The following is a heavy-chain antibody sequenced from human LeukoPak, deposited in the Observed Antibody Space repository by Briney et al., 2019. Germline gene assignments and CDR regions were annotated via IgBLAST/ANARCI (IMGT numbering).Heavy chain of an antibody. CDR1: GDSITRNTDH. D-gene: IGHD7-27*01. J-gene: IGHJ4*02. CDR2: IYYSRSI. V-gene: IGHV4-39*01. CDR3: GRLNTDWGFLFDS. Sequence: SETLSLTCIVSGDSITRNTDHWGWVRQPPGKGLEWIGTIYYSRSIYYNQSLRGRVALSVDTSKNQFSLKLTSVTAADTAVYYCGRLNTDWGFLFDSWGQGTLVTVS.